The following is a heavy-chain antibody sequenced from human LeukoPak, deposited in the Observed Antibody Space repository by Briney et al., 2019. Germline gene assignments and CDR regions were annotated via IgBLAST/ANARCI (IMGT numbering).Heavy chain of an antibody. CDR3: AKEWDDYCGGDCYSWYDY. J-gene: IGHJ4*02. CDR2: IPYDSSNK. CDR1: GFTFSSYG. D-gene: IGHD2-21*02. V-gene: IGHV3-30*18. Sequence: GGSLRLSCAASGFTFSSYGMHWVRQAPGKGLEWVAVIPYDSSNKYYTDPVKGRFTISRDNSKNTLYLQMNSLTAEDTAVYYCAKEWDDYCGGDCYSWYDYWGQGTLVAVSS.